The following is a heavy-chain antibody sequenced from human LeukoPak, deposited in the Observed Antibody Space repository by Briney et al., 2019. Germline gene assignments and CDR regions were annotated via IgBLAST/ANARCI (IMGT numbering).Heavy chain of an antibody. V-gene: IGHV4-59*08. D-gene: IGHD4-17*01. CDR2: ISYTGST. Sequence: PSETLSLTCTVSGGSISNYCWSWIRQPPGKGLEWIAYISYTGSTNYNPSLQSRVTISVDTSKNQFSLKLRFVTAADTAVYYCARHSGYGDYPLDYWGQGTLVTVSS. CDR1: GGSISNYC. J-gene: IGHJ4*02. CDR3: ARHSGYGDYPLDY.